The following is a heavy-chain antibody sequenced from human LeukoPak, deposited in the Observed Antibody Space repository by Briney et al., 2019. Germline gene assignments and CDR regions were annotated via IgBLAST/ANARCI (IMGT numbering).Heavy chain of an antibody. Sequence: PSETLSLTWAVYGXSFSGYCRSWIRQPPGKGLEWIGEINHSGSINYNPSLKSRVTISVHTSMNQFSLKLSSVTAADTAVYYCARAPRSQGWYFDLWGRGTLVTVSS. CDR2: INHSGSI. CDR3: ARAPRSQGWYFDL. CDR1: GXSFSGYC. V-gene: IGHV4-34*01. J-gene: IGHJ2*01.